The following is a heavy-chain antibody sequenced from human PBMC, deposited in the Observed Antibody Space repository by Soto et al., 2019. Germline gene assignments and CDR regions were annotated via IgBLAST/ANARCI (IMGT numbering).Heavy chain of an antibody. Sequence: SETLSLTCTVSGGSISSSSYYWGWIRQPPGKGLEWIGSIYYRGSTYYNPSLKSRVTISVDTSKNQFSLKLSSVTAADTAVYYCARQGRRSSDFDYWGQGTLVTVSS. V-gene: IGHV4-39*01. CDR3: ARQGRRSSDFDY. CDR2: IYYRGST. J-gene: IGHJ4*02. D-gene: IGHD6-25*01. CDR1: GGSISSSSYY.